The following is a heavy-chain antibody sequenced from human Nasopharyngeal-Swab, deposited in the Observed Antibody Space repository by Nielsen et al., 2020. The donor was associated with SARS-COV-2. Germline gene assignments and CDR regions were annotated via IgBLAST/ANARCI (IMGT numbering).Heavy chain of an antibody. Sequence: ASVKVSCKVSGYTLTELSMHRVRQAPGKGLEWMGGFDPEDGETIYAQKFQGRVTMTEDTSTDTAYMELSSLRSEDTAVYYCATGAAVAGTTISYYYYYGMDVWGQGTTVTVSS. V-gene: IGHV1-24*01. D-gene: IGHD6-19*01. CDR1: GYTLTELS. CDR3: ATGAAVAGTTISYYYYYGMDV. CDR2: FDPEDGET. J-gene: IGHJ6*02.